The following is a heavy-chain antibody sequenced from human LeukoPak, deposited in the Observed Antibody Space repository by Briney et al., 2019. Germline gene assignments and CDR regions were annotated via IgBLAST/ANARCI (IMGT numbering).Heavy chain of an antibody. CDR3: ARVKSYYYDTSDKDAFDI. D-gene: IGHD3-22*01. J-gene: IGHJ3*02. CDR2: INPRGGST. Sequence: ASVKVSCKASGYTFTGYYMHWVRQAPGQGLEWMGIINPRGGSTSYTQKFQGRVTMTRDTSTSTVYMELSSLRSEGTAVYYCARVKSYYYDTSDKDAFDIWGQGTMVTVSS. CDR1: GYTFTGYY. V-gene: IGHV1-46*01.